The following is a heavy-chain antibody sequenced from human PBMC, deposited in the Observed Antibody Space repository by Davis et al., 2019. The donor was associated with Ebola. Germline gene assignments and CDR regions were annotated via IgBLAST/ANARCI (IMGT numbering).Heavy chain of an antibody. Sequence: MPSETLSLTCAVYGGSFSGYYWSWIRQPPGKGLEWIGEINHSGRTNYNPSPNSRVTISVDTSQNQFSLKLSSVTAADTAVYYCARGLAYCSGGSCYYNWFDPWGQGTLVTVSS. J-gene: IGHJ5*02. V-gene: IGHV4-34*01. CDR3: ARGLAYCSGGSCYYNWFDP. CDR1: GGSFSGYY. CDR2: INHSGRT. D-gene: IGHD2-15*01.